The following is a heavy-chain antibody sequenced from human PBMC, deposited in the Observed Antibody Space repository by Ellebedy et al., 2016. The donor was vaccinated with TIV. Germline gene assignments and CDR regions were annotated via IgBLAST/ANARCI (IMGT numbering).Heavy chain of an antibody. CDR1: GFTFSRHW. D-gene: IGHD2-21*02. J-gene: IGHJ4*01. V-gene: IGHV3-74*01. CDR2: INGDGGFT. Sequence: GESLKISCAASGFTFSRHWMHWIRHAPGKGLVWLSRINGDGGFTSHADFVKGRFTISRDNAKNTLYLQMNSLKAEETAMYYCSTLSDTGYWGHGTLVTVSS. CDR3: STLSDTGY.